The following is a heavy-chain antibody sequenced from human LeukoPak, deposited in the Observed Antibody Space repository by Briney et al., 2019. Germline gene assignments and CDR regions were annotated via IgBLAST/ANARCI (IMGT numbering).Heavy chain of an antibody. D-gene: IGHD3-22*01. J-gene: IGHJ6*03. CDR1: GGTFSSYA. Sequence: SVKVSCKASGGTFSSYAISWVRQAPGQGLEWMGGIIPIFGTANYAQKFQGRVTITADESTSTAYMELSSLRSEDTAVYYCARDRWDYDSSGYYAPDNLYYMDVWGRGTTVTISS. V-gene: IGHV1-69*01. CDR2: IIPIFGTA. CDR3: ARDRWDYDSSGYYAPDNLYYMDV.